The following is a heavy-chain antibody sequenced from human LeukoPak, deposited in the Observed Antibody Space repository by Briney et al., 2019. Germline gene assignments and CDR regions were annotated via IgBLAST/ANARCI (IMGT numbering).Heavy chain of an antibody. D-gene: IGHD6-19*01. CDR1: VFTFSSYA. J-gene: IGHJ4*02. CDR2: ISGSGGST. CDR3: AKTKPTVAGVPYFDY. V-gene: IGHV3-23*01. Sequence: GGSLRLPCAPSVFTFSSYAMRWVRHATGKGVEWVSAISGSGGSTYYADSVKGRFTISRDNSKNTLYLQMNSLRAEDTAVYYCAKTKPTVAGVPYFDYWGQGTLVTVSS.